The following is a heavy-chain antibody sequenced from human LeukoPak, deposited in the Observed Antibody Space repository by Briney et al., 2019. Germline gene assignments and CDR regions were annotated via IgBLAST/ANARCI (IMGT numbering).Heavy chain of an antibody. CDR1: GFTFSSYA. Sequence: GRSLRLSCAASGFTFSSYAMHWVRQAPGKGLEWVAVISYDGSNKYYADSVKGRFTISRDNSKNTLYLQMNSLRAEGTAVYYCARVNEQQLAVDYFDYWGQGTLVTVSS. J-gene: IGHJ4*02. CDR3: ARVNEQQLAVDYFDY. CDR2: ISYDGSNK. V-gene: IGHV3-30-3*01. D-gene: IGHD6-6*01.